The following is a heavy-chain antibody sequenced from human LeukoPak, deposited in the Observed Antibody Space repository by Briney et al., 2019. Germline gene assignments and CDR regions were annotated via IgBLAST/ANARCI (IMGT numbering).Heavy chain of an antibody. V-gene: IGHV4-39*01. CDR3: ARHITMVRGPPGGFDP. CDR1: GGAISSSSYY. Sequence: SETLSLTCTVSGGAISSSSYYWGWIRQPPGKGLEWIGSIYYSGSTYYNPSLKSRVTISVDTSKNRFSLKLSSVTAADTAVYYCARHITMVRGPPGGFDPWGQGTLVTVSS. J-gene: IGHJ5*02. D-gene: IGHD3-10*01. CDR2: IYYSGST.